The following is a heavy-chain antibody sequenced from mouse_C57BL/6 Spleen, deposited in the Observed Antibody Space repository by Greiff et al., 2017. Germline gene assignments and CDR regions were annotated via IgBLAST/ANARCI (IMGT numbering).Heavy chain of an antibody. CDR2: FYPGSGSI. J-gene: IGHJ3*01. CDR3: MVTTSWFAY. V-gene: IGHV1-62-2*01. D-gene: IGHD2-1*01. Sequence: VQLQQSGAELVKPGASVKLSCKASGYTFTEYTIHWVKQRSGQGLEWIGWFYPGSGSIKYNEKFKGKATLTVDTSSSTAYMQLSSLTSEDSAVYYCMVTTSWFAYWGQGTLVTVSA. CDR1: GYTFTEYT.